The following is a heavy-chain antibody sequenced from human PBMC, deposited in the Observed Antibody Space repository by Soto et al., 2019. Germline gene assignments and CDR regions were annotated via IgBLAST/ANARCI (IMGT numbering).Heavy chain of an antibody. Sequence: EVQLVESGGGLVQPGGSLRLSCAASGFTFSSYWMHWVRQAPGKGLVWVSRLKSDGSGTTYADSVKGRLTISRDNAKNKAYLENDRLEGEGTAGVYCVRGDGDYYDGNGYLGRHWGQGTLVTVSS. CDR3: VRGDGDYYDGNGYLGRH. D-gene: IGHD3-22*01. CDR2: LKSDGSGT. CDR1: GFTFSSYW. J-gene: IGHJ4*02. V-gene: IGHV3-74*01.